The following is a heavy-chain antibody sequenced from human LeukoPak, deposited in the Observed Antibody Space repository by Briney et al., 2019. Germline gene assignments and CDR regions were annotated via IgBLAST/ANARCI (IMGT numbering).Heavy chain of an antibody. V-gene: IGHV3-23*01. CDR1: GFTLRNYA. Sequence: PGGSLRLSCAASGFTLRNYAMSWVRQAPGKGLEWVSSIGDGDKYTYYGDSVKGRFTISRDNSKNTLYLQMNSLRAEDTAVYYCARWGSSGWSTFYYFDYWGQGTLVTVSS. D-gene: IGHD6-19*01. CDR2: IGDGDKYT. J-gene: IGHJ4*02. CDR3: ARWGSSGWSTFYYFDY.